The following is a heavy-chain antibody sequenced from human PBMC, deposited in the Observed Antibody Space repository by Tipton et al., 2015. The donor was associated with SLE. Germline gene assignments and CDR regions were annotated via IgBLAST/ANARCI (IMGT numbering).Heavy chain of an antibody. D-gene: IGHD4-17*01. Sequence: TLSLTCTVSGGSISSYYWSWLRQPPGKGLEWIGYIYYSGSTNYNPSLKSRVTISVDTSKNQFSLKLNSVTAADTAVYYCARRGSTTGYFDYWGQGTLVTVSS. CDR1: GGSISSYY. J-gene: IGHJ4*02. CDR2: IYYSGST. CDR3: ARRGSTTGYFDY. V-gene: IGHV4-59*01.